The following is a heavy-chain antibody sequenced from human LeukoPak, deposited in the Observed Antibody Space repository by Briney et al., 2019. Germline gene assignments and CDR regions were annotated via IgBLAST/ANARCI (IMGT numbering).Heavy chain of an antibody. Sequence: SETLSLTCAVYGGSFSGYYWSWIRQPPGKWLEWIGEINHSGSTNYNPSLKSRVTISVDTSKDQFSLKLSSVTAADTAVYYCARAGHSGSFPFDYWGQGTLVTVSS. CDR1: GGSFSGYY. V-gene: IGHV4-34*01. CDR2: INHSGST. J-gene: IGHJ4*02. CDR3: ARAGHSGSFPFDY. D-gene: IGHD1-26*01.